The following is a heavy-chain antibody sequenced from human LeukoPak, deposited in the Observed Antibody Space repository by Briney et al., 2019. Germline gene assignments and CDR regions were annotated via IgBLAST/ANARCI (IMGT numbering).Heavy chain of an antibody. Sequence: ASVKVSCKASGGTFSSYAISWVRQAPGQGLEWMGGIIPIFGTANYAQKFQGRVTITADKSTSTAYMELSSLRSEDTAAYYCAINIMVRGVIGGSDYWGQGTLVTVSS. CDR3: AINIMVRGVIGGSDY. D-gene: IGHD3-10*01. V-gene: IGHV1-69*06. CDR1: GGTFSSYA. CDR2: IIPIFGTA. J-gene: IGHJ4*02.